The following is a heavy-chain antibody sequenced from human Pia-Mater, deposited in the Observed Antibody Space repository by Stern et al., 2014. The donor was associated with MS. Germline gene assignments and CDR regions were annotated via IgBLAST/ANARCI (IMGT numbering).Heavy chain of an antibody. Sequence: QVQLVQSGAEVKKPGASVKVSCKASGYTFTSYAIHWVRQAPGKRPEWMGWINGGNGNTAYSQKFQERVIITRDTSATTVSMELASLTFEDTAMYFCARDPFNYWGQGTLVTVSS. CDR2: INGGNGNT. CDR1: GYTFTSYA. CDR3: ARDPFNY. V-gene: IGHV1-3*01. J-gene: IGHJ4*02.